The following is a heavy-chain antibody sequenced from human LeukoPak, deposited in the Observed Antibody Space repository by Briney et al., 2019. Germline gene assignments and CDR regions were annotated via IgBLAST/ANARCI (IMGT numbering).Heavy chain of an antibody. D-gene: IGHD1-1*01. CDR2: IKQDGTEK. Sequence: PGGSLRLSCAASWFTFSSCWMNWVRQAPGKGLEWVANIKQDGTEKYFVDSVKGRFTISRDNDKNSLYLQMNRLRAEETAVYYCARAGAFWQLFDYWGQGTLVTVSS. CDR1: WFTFSSCW. V-gene: IGHV3-7*01. J-gene: IGHJ4*02. CDR3: ARAGAFWQLFDY.